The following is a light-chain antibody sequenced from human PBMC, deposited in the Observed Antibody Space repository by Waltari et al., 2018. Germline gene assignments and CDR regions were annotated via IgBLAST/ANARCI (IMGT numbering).Light chain of an antibody. CDR3: AAWDDGLNGPGVV. V-gene: IGLV1-44*01. Sequence: QSVLTQPPSASGTPGQTVTISCSGSRSNIGSNTVNWYQLLPGTAPKLLIYSNDQRPSGVPDRFSGSKSDTSASLAISGLQSEDEANYYCAAWDDGLNGPGVVFGGGTKLTVL. CDR1: RSNIGSNT. J-gene: IGLJ2*01. CDR2: SND.